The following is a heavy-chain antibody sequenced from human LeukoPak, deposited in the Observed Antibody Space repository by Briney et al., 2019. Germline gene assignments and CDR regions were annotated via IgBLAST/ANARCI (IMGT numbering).Heavy chain of an antibody. J-gene: IGHJ4*02. V-gene: IGHV3-30*02. D-gene: IGHD2-21*01. CDR1: GFTFSNYD. CDR2: IDYDGTVK. Sequence: GGSLRLSCAASGFTFSNYDMYWVRQAPGKGLEWVAFIDYDGTVKYYEDSVKGRFTISRDNSKHTVYLQMNSLRTGDTAIYYCARKFVDYWGQGTLVTVSS. CDR3: ARKFVDY.